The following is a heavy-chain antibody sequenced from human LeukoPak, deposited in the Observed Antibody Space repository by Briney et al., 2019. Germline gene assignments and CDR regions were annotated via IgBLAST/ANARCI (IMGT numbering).Heavy chain of an antibody. J-gene: IGHJ4*02. CDR2: INPNRGVT. Sequence: ASVMVSCKASGYTFTGYYVHWVRQAPGQGLEWMGWINPNRGVTKIPQKFQGRVTMTRDTSINTAYMELSSLRSDDTASYYCAREDNNGGYYWGQGTLVTVSS. CDR3: AREDNNGGYY. CDR1: GYTFTGYY. V-gene: IGHV1-2*02. D-gene: IGHD1/OR15-1a*01.